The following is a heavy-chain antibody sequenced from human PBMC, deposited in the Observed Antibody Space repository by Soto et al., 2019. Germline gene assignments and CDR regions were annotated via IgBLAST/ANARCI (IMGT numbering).Heavy chain of an antibody. CDR1: GYTFTGYY. V-gene: IGHV1-2*04. Sequence: ASGKVSCTASGYTFTGYYMHWVRQAPGQGLEWMGWVNPNSGGTNYAQKFQGWVTMTRDTSISTAYMELSRLRSDDTAVYYCARAGGTYCSTTSCQNYAMDVSGQGTTVKVSS. D-gene: IGHD2-2*01. CDR3: ARAGGTYCSTTSCQNYAMDV. J-gene: IGHJ6*01. CDR2: VNPNSGGT.